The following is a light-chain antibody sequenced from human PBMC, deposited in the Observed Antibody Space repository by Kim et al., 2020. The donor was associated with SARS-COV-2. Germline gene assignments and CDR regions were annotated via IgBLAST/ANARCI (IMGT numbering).Light chain of an antibody. J-gene: IGKJ2*01. CDR1: QSVMNN. Sequence: VSPGERAALSCRASQSVMNNLAWYQQTPGQAPRLLIYGASTRATGIPARFSGSGSGTEFTLIISSLQSEDFAVYYCQQYNNWPPFTFGQGTKLEI. CDR3: QQYNNWPPFT. V-gene: IGKV3-15*01. CDR2: GAS.